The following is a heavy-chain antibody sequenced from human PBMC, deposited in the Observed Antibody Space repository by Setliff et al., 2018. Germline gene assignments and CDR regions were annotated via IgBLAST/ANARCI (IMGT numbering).Heavy chain of an antibody. CDR3: AREAYRYGSGSYWSVSYYYYDMDV. Sequence: LTCTVSGYSISSGYYWGWIRQPPGKGLEWIGSIYHSGSTYYNPSLKSRVTISVDTSKNQFSLKLSSVTAADTAVYYCAREAYRYGSGSYWSVSYYYYDMDVWGQGTTVTVSS. CDR1: GYSISSGYY. D-gene: IGHD3-10*01. J-gene: IGHJ6*02. CDR2: IYHSGST. V-gene: IGHV4-38-2*02.